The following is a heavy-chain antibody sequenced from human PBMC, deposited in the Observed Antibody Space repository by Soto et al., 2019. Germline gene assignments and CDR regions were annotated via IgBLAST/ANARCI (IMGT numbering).Heavy chain of an antibody. CDR1: GFTFSSYW. CDR3: ASPRGKMVVAAAFDY. J-gene: IGHJ4*02. CDR2: INSDGSST. Sequence: EVQLVESGGGLVQPGGSLRLSCAASGFTFSSYWMHWVRQAPGKGLVWVSRINSDGSSTSYADSVKGRFTISRDNAKNTLYLQMNSLRAEDTAVYYCASPRGKMVVAAAFDYWGQGTLVTVSS. V-gene: IGHV3-74*01. D-gene: IGHD2-15*01.